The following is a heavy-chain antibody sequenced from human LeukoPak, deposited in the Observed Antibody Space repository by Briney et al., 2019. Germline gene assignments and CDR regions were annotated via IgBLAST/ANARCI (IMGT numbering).Heavy chain of an antibody. J-gene: IGHJ4*02. D-gene: IGHD3-16*01. Sequence: GGSLRLSCAASGFTFSNYWMSWVRQAPGKGLEWVANIKEDGSEKYYVDSVKGRFTISRDNAKNSLYLQMNSLRAEDTALYYCAKDGGYWGQGTLVTVSS. CDR2: IKEDGSEK. CDR3: AKDGGY. V-gene: IGHV3-7*03. CDR1: GFTFSNYW.